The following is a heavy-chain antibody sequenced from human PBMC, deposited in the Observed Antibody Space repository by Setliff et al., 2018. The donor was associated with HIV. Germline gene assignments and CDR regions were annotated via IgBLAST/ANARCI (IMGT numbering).Heavy chain of an antibody. CDR1: GGSFSDYY. V-gene: IGHV4-34*01. CDR2: IYHSGST. CDR3: ALDSSDA. J-gene: IGHJ4*02. D-gene: IGHD3-22*01. Sequence: SETLSLTCGIYGGSFSDYYWSWIRQPPGKGLEWIGSIYHSGSTYYNPSLKSRVTRSVDTSKNQFPLKLSSVTAADTAVYYCALDSSDAWGPGTLVTVSS.